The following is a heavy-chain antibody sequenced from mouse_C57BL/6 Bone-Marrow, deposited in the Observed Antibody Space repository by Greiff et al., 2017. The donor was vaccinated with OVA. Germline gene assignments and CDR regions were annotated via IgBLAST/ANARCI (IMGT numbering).Heavy chain of an antibody. D-gene: IGHD1-1*01. CDR2: IYPRDGST. V-gene: IGHV1-85*01. J-gene: IGHJ2*01. CDR3: ARWKLIYYYRSSYVGTWYYFDY. CDR1: GYTFTSYD. Sequence: QVQLQQSGPELVKPGASVKLSCKASGYTFTSYDVNLVKQRPGQGLEWIGWIYPRDGSTKYNEKFKGKATLTVDTSSSTAYMELHSLTSEDYAVYLSARWKLIYYYRSSYVGTWYYFDYWGQGTTLTVSS.